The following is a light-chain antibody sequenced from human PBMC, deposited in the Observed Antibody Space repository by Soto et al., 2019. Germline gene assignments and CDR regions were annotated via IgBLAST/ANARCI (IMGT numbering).Light chain of an antibody. CDR1: QSVSSSY. CDR3: QQCGSSPS. J-gene: IGKJ1*01. V-gene: IGKV3-20*01. Sequence: EIGLTQSPGTLSLSPGERATLSCRASQSVSSSYLAWYQQKPGKAPRLLIYDTSSRATGIPDRFSGSGSGTDFTLAISRLEPEDFAVYYCQQCGSSPSFGQGTKVELK. CDR2: DTS.